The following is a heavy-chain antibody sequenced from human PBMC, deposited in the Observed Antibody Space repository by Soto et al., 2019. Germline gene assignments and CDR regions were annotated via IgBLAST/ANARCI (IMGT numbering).Heavy chain of an antibody. CDR2: IIPILDIP. CDR3: ASHFTGVLVLGASPPGGDNYGWDV. CDR1: GGTFSRYT. Sequence: QVQLVQSGAEVKKPGSSVKVSCKASGGTFSRYTISWVRQAPGQGLEWMGRIIPILDIPNYAQNFQGRVRITGEKSTSPAYMELSSLRSDDTAVYYCASHFTGVLVLGASPPGGDNYGWDVWGQGTTVTVSS. D-gene: IGHD2-15*01. J-gene: IGHJ6*02. V-gene: IGHV1-69*02.